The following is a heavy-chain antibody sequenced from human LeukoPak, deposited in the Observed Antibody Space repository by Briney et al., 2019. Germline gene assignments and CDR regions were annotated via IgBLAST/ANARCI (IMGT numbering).Heavy chain of an antibody. V-gene: IGHV1-18*01. CDR2: LSVYNGHR. CDR1: GYSFNSYG. D-gene: IGHD6-13*01. J-gene: IGHJ4*02. Sequence: GSVKVSCKASGYSFNSYGIGWVRQAPGQGLEWMGWLSVYNGHRSYAQKFQGVFTMTTDTSTDTAYMELRSLRSDDTAVCYCARLLVTEYKSGWYGHNFDHWGQGTQVTVSS. CDR3: ARLLVTEYKSGWYGHNFDH.